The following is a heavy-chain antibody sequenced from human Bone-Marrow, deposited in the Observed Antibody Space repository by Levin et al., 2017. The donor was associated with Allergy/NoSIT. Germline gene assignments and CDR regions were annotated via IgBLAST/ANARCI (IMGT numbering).Heavy chain of an antibody. D-gene: IGHD2-8*01. CDR2: IHYSGSGTT. J-gene: IGHJ5*02. Sequence: SQTLSLTCAVSGDSMNNNFWSWVRQTPGKGLEWIGYIHYSGSGTTRYNPSFSSRVTISVDTSKNQFSLNLSSVTAADTAVYYCARHLCPNVGCYPVPHYYNWLDPWGRGTLVTVSS. CDR3: ARHLCPNVGCYPVPHYYNWLDP. V-gene: IGHV4-59*08. CDR1: GDSMNNNF.